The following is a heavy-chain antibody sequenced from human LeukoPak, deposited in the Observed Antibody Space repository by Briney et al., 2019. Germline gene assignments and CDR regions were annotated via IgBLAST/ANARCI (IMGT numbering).Heavy chain of an antibody. D-gene: IGHD3-10*01. CDR1: GYIFTNYG. Sequence: ASVKVSCKASGYIFTNYGISWVRQAPGQGLEWLGWISTYNGNTNSAEKFQGRVTTTTDTSTSTAYMELRSLKSDGTAIYYCAGVTSDYASSYYFDPWGQGTLVTVSA. J-gene: IGHJ5*02. V-gene: IGHV1-18*01. CDR2: ISTYNGNT. CDR3: AGVTSDYASSYYFDP.